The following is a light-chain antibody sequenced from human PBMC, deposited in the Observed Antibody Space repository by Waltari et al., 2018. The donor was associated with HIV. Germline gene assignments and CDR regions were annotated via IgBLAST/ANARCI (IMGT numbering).Light chain of an antibody. V-gene: IGLV2-14*01. CDR3: SSYTTTSFVV. CDR2: EVI. J-gene: IGLJ2*01. CDR1: SSDVGPYNY. Sequence: QSALTQPASVSGSPGQSITISCTGTSSDVGPYNYVSWYQQHPGKAPKLMIYEVIKRPSGVSDRFSGYKSGNTASLIISGLQAEDEADYYCSSYTTTSFVVFGGGTKVTVL.